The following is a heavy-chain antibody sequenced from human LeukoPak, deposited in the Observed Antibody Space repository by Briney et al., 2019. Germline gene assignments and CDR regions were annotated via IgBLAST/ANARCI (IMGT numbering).Heavy chain of an antibody. Sequence: PGGSLRLSCAASGFTFSGYWMSWVRQAPGKGLEWVANIKQDESEAYYVDSVKGRFTISRDNAKNSLYLQMNSLRAEDTAVYYCASPGSVGDTGMPDYWGQGTLVTVSS. CDR1: GFTFSGYW. D-gene: IGHD5-18*01. V-gene: IGHV3-7*01. CDR2: IKQDESEA. CDR3: ASPGSVGDTGMPDY. J-gene: IGHJ4*02.